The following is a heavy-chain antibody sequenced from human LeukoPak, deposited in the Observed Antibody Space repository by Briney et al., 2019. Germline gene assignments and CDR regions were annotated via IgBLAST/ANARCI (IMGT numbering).Heavy chain of an antibody. CDR1: GDTFTSYY. CDR2: INPSGGST. Sequence: ASVKVSCKASGDTFTSYYMHWVRQAPGQGLEWMGIINPSGGSTSYAQKFQGRVTMTRDTSTSTVYMELSSLRSEDTAVYYRAREPQTDDSSSPNFDYWGQGTLVTVSS. D-gene: IGHD6-6*01. V-gene: IGHV1-46*01. J-gene: IGHJ4*02. CDR3: AREPQTDDSSSPNFDY.